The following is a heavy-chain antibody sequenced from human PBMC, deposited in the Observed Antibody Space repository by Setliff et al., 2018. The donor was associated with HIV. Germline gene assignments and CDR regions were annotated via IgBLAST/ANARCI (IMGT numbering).Heavy chain of an antibody. V-gene: IGHV4-39*01. J-gene: IGHJ2*01. Sequence: PSETLSLTCTVSGGSIGIRSYFWGWIRQPPGKGLEWIGSVYSSGSTYYNPSLKSRVTVSVDTSKDQFSLKLSSVTAADTAVYYCARLSSGYKNWYFDLWGRGTLVTVSS. CDR3: ARLSSGYKNWYFDL. D-gene: IGHD3-22*01. CDR1: GGSIGIRSYF. CDR2: VYSSGST.